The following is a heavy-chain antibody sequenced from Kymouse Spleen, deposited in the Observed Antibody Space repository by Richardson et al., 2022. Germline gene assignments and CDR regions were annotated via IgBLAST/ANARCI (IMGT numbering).Heavy chain of an antibody. D-gene: IGHD6-13*01. V-gene: IGHV3-7*01. CDR3: GWAAAGRDYYYGMDV. CDR2: IKQDGSEK. Sequence: EVQLVESGGGLVQPGGSLRLSCAASGFTFSSYWMSWVRQAPGKGLEWVANIKQDGSEKYYVDSVKGRFTISRDNAKNSLYLQMNSLRAEDTAVYYCGWAAAGRDYYYGMDVWGQGTTVTVSS. CDR1: GFTFSSYW. J-gene: IGHJ6*02.